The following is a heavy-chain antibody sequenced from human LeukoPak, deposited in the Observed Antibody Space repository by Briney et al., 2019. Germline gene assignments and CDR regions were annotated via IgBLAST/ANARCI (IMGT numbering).Heavy chain of an antibody. V-gene: IGHV5-51*01. CDR3: ASVYSSTSWDY. D-gene: IGHD6-13*01. Sequence: GESLKISCRASGYSFTTYWIGWVRQMPGKGLEWMGVIFPADSDTRYSPSFQGQVTISADKSISTAYLQWSSLKASDTAMYYCASVYSSTSWDYWGQGTLVSVSS. CDR2: IFPADSDT. CDR1: GYSFTTYW. J-gene: IGHJ4*02.